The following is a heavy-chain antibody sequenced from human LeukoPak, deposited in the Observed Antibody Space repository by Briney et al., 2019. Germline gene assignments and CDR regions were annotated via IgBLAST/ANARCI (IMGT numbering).Heavy chain of an antibody. J-gene: IGHJ4*02. V-gene: IGHV3-23*01. CDR1: GFTFRSYA. D-gene: IGHD3-22*01. CDR3: AKAGYYDSSGYPHYYFDY. CDR2: ISGSGGST. Sequence: GGSLSLSCAASGFTFRSYAMSWIRQAPGKGLDWVSAISGSGGSTYYADSVKGRLTITRHNSKNMLYLQMNSLRAEDTAVYYCAKAGYYDSSGYPHYYFDYWGQGTLVTVSP.